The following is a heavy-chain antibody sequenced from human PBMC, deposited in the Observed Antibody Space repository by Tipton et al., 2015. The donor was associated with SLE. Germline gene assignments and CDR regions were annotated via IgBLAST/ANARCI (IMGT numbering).Heavy chain of an antibody. J-gene: IGHJ5*02. Sequence: GLVKPSETLSLTCVVSGYSISSGYYWGWIRQPPGKGLEWFGRIYHSGTIYYNPSLKSRVTTSVDTSKNQISLKVYSVTAADTAVYYCASGAIAVAGSGWFDPWGQGTLVIVSS. CDR3: ASGAIAVAGSGWFDP. CDR1: GYSISSGYY. CDR2: IYHSGTI. D-gene: IGHD6-19*01. V-gene: IGHV4-38-2*01.